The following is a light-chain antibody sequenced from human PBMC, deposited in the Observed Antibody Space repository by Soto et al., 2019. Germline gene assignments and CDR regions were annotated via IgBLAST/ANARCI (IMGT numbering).Light chain of an antibody. CDR1: QGISSA. Sequence: DIQWTQSPSFLSASVGDRVSITCRARQGISSALAWFQQKPGKAPKLLIYAASTLQSRVPSRFRRSGYRTAFTLTISSLQPQDFATYYCQQLNTSPHTCDQGTELELK. CDR3: QQLNTSPHT. CDR2: AAS. V-gene: IGKV1-9*01. J-gene: IGKJ2*01.